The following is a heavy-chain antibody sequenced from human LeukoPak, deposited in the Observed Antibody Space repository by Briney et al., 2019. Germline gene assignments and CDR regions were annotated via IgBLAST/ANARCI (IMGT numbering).Heavy chain of an antibody. CDR1: GGSISSYY. V-gene: IGHV4-59*01. Sequence: PSETLSLTCTVSGGSISSYYWSWIRQPPGKGLEWIGYIYYSGSTNYNPSLKSRVTISVDTSKNQFSLKLSSVTAADTAVYYCARESSSGWNRGRAFDIWGQGTMVTVSS. J-gene: IGHJ3*02. D-gene: IGHD6-19*01. CDR2: IYYSGST. CDR3: ARESSSGWNRGRAFDI.